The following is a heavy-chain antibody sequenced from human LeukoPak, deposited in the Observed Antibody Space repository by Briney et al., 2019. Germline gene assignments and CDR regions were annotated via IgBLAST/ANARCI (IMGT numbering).Heavy chain of an antibody. CDR3: ARLVVAAINWFDP. D-gene: IGHD2-15*01. J-gene: IGHJ5*02. CDR2: IYYSGST. V-gene: IGHV4-39*01. Sequence: SETLSLTCTVSGGSISSSSYYWGWIRQPPGKGLEWIGSIYYSGSTYYNPSLKSRVTISVDTPKNQFSLKLSSVTAADTAVYYCARLVVAAINWFDPWGQGTLVTVSS. CDR1: GGSISSSSYY.